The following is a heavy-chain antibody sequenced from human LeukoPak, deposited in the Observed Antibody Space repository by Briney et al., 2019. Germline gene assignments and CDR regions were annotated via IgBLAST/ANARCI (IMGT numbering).Heavy chain of an antibody. V-gene: IGHV4-4*07. D-gene: IGHD6-19*01. CDR1: GDSISSYY. CDR3: TRDSPGYSSGHFDY. J-gene: IGHJ4*02. CDR2: IYTSGST. Sequence: SETLSLTCSVSGDSISSYYWSWIRQPAGKGLGWIGRIYTSGSTNYNPSLKSRVSISVDKSKNQFSLKLSSVTAADTAVYYCTRDSPGYSSGHFDYWGQGTLVTVSS.